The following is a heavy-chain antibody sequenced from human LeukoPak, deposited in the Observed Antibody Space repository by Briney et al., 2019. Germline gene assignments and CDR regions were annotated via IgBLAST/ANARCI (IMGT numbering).Heavy chain of an antibody. CDR3: ARVDPRRRGYSYGAFDY. V-gene: IGHV1-2*02. D-gene: IGHD5-18*01. CDR2: INPNSGGT. Sequence: ASVKVSCKASGYTFIGYYMHWVRQAPGQGLEWMGWINPNSGGTNYAQKLQGRVTMTTDTSTSTAYMELRSLRSDDTAVYYCARVDPRRRGYSYGAFDYWGQGTLVTVSS. CDR1: GYTFIGYY. J-gene: IGHJ4*02.